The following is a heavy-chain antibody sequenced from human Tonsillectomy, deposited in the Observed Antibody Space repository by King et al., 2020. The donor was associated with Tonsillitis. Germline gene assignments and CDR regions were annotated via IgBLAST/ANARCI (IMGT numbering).Heavy chain of an antibody. CDR3: ATDFWVRYTIPDGFDY. V-gene: IGHV1-24*01. J-gene: IGHJ4*02. CDR2: FDPEDGET. D-gene: IGHD1-14*01. CDR1: GYTLTELS. Sequence: QLVQSGAEVKKPGASVKVSYKVSGYTLTELSMHWVRQAPGKGLEWMGGFDPEDGETIYAQKFQGRVTMTEDTSTDTAYMELSSLRSEDTAVYYCATDFWVRYTIPDGFDYWGQGTLVTVSS.